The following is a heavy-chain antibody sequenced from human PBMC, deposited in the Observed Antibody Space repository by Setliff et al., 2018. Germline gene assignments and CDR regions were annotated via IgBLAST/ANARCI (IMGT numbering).Heavy chain of an antibody. D-gene: IGHD2-2*02. V-gene: IGHV3-21*01. CDR3: ARDAEPSAISLYYFDY. J-gene: IGHJ4*02. CDR1: GFTFSSYS. CDR2: ISSSSSYI. Sequence: GGPLRLSCAASGFTFSSYSMNWVRQAPGKGLEWVSSISSSSSYIYYADSVKGRFTISRDNAKNSLYLQMNSLRAEDTAVYYCARDAEPSAISLYYFDYWGQGTLVTVAS.